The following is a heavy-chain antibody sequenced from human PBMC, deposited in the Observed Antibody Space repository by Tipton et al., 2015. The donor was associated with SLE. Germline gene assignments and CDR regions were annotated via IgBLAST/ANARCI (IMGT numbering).Heavy chain of an antibody. D-gene: IGHD3-16*01. V-gene: IGHV1-46*01. Sequence: QSGPEVKKPGASVKVSCKASGYTFTSYYMHWVRQAPGQGLEWMGIINPSGGSTSYAQKFQGRVTMTRDTSTSTVYMELSSLRSEDTAVYYCAGGAGPITSFGNYYYYYYMDVWGKGTTVTVSS. CDR1: GYTFTSYY. CDR2: INPSGGST. CDR3: AGGAGPITSFGNYYYYYYMDV. J-gene: IGHJ6*03.